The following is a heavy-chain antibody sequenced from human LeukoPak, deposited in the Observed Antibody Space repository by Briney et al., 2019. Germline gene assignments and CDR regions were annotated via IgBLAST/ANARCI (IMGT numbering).Heavy chain of an antibody. CDR2: IIPIFGTA. J-gene: IGHJ4*02. Sequence: SVKVSCTASGGTFSSYAISRVRQAPGQGLEWMGGIIPIFGTANYAQKFQGRVTITADESTSTAYMELSSLRSEDTAVYYCARSPLSYYDSSGYMGGAYYFDYWGQGTLVTVSS. CDR3: ARSPLSYYDSSGYMGGAYYFDY. CDR1: GGTFSSYA. V-gene: IGHV1-69*13. D-gene: IGHD3-22*01.